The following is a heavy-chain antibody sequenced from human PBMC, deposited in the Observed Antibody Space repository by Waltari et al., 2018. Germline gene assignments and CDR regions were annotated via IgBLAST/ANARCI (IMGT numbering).Heavy chain of an antibody. Sequence: QLQLQESGPGLVKPSETLSLTCTVSGCSIRSSSYYWGWIRQPPGKGREWIGSIYYSGSTYYNPSLKSRVTISVDTSKNQFSLKLSSVTAADTAVYYCARNGRGVYYYDSSGFGIADYWGQGTLVTVSS. CDR1: GCSIRSSSYY. V-gene: IGHV4-39*01. CDR3: ARNGRGVYYYDSSGFGIADY. CDR2: IYYSGST. J-gene: IGHJ4*02. D-gene: IGHD3-22*01.